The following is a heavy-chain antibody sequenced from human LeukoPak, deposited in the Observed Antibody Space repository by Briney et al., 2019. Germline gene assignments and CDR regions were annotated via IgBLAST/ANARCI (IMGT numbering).Heavy chain of an antibody. CDR1: GFTVSSNY. D-gene: IGHD3-16*01. Sequence: GGSLRLSCAASGFTVSSNYMSWVRQSPGEGLDWLSVVYSGGSTFYADSVKGRFTISRDNSNNTLYLQTNSLRAEDTAVYYCARGHGGIMDVWGQGTTVTVSS. V-gene: IGHV3-66*01. CDR2: VYSGGST. CDR3: ARGHGGIMDV. J-gene: IGHJ6*02.